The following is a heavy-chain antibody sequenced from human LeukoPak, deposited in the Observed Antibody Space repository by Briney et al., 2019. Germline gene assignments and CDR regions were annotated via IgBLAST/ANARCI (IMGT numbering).Heavy chain of an antibody. Sequence: PSETLSLTCNVSGASISSDYWTWIRQPPGKGLEWIGYIHYSGSTNYNPSLKSRATISGDTSKNQFSPKLSSVTAADTAVYYCARQIYYYDSSGYYSRFDSWGQGTLVTVSS. CDR3: ARQIYYYDSSGYYSRFDS. J-gene: IGHJ4*02. CDR1: GASISSDY. CDR2: IHYSGST. V-gene: IGHV4-59*08. D-gene: IGHD3-22*01.